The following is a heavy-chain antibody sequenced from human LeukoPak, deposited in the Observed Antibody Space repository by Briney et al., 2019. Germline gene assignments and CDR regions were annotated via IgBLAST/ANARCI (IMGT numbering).Heavy chain of an antibody. V-gene: IGHV3-30*18. D-gene: IGHD4-23*01. Sequence: GWSLRLSCAASGFTFSSYGMHWVRQAPGKGLEWVAVISYDGSNKYYADSVKGRFTISRDNSKNTLYLQMNSLRAENTAVYYCAKWSGGNGYFDYWGQGTLVTVSS. CDR3: AKWSGGNGYFDY. CDR2: ISYDGSNK. J-gene: IGHJ4*02. CDR1: GFTFSSYG.